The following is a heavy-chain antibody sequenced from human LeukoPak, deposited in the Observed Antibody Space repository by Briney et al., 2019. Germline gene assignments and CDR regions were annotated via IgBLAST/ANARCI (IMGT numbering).Heavy chain of an antibody. CDR3: ARDGGYSYEFDY. J-gene: IGHJ4*02. D-gene: IGHD5-18*01. CDR2: ILFSSSTI. Sequence: SGGSLRLSCAASGFTFSSYSMNWVRQAPGKGLEWVSYILFSSSTIYYADSVKGRFTISRDNAKNSLYLQMNTLRAEDTAVYYCARDGGYSYEFDYWGQGTLVTVSS. CDR1: GFTFSSYS. V-gene: IGHV3-48*01.